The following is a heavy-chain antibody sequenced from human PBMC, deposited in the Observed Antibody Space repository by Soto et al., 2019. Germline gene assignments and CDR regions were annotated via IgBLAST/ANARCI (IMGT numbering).Heavy chain of an antibody. CDR2: ISGGGDTT. V-gene: IGHV3-23*01. CDR3: AKGRGGLGSLTPRVDF. Sequence: EVQLLESGGGLVQPGGSLRLSCAASGFTFNNYAMTWVRQAPGKGLEWVSAISGGGDTTSYADSVKGRFTVSGDGSKNTLYLQMSSLRAEDTALYYCAKGRGGLGSLTPRVDFWGQGTLVTVSS. J-gene: IGHJ4*02. D-gene: IGHD3-10*01. CDR1: GFTFNNYA.